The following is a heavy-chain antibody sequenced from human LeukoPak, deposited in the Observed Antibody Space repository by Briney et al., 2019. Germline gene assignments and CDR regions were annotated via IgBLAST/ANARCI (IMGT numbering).Heavy chain of an antibody. V-gene: IGHV5-51*01. CDR3: AKIDRTYCSRSSCYALDS. J-gene: IGHJ4*02. D-gene: IGHD2-2*01. CDR1: GCSFTSYW. CDR2: IYPGDSDT. Sequence: GESLKISCKGSGCSFTSYWIGWVRQMPGKGLEWMGIIYPGDSDTRYSPSFQGQVTISADKSISTAYLQWNSLKASDTAMYYCAKIDRTYCSRSSCYALDSWGQGTLVTVSS.